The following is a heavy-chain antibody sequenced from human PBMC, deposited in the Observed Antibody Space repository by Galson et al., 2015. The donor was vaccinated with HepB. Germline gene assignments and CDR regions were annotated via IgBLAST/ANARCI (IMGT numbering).Heavy chain of an antibody. CDR1: GDSVSSNSAA. Sequence: CAISGDSVSSNSAAWNWIRQSPSRGLEWLGRTYYRSKWYNDYAVSVKSRITINPDTSKNQFSLQLNSVTPEDTAVYYCARAPITLFEGYSSGWYGEIDYWGQGTLVTVSS. V-gene: IGHV6-1*01. CDR2: TYYRSKWYN. CDR3: ARAPITLFEGYSSGWYGEIDY. J-gene: IGHJ4*02. D-gene: IGHD6-19*01.